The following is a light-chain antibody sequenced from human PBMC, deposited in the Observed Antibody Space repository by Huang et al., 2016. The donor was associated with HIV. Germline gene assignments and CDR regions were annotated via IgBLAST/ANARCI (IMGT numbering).Light chain of an antibody. CDR2: DAS. CDR1: QSVSTF. Sequence: EIVLTQSPATLSLSPGERATLSCRASQSVSTFLAWYQQQPGQAPRLLIHDASNRAAGIPARFSGSGSGTDFTLTISSLEPEDFAVYYCQQRSNWPTFGPGTKVDIK. CDR3: QQRSNWPT. J-gene: IGKJ3*01. V-gene: IGKV3-11*01.